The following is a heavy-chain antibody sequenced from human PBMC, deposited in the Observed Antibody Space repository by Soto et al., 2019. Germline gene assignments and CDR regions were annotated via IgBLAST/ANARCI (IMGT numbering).Heavy chain of an antibody. V-gene: IGHV3-7*03. J-gene: IGHJ4*02. CDR2: IKQDGSEK. D-gene: IGHD6-13*01. CDR1: GFTFSRYW. CDR3: ARRIAAAVQYYFDY. Sequence: GGLRLSCAASGFTFSRYWMSWVSQAPGKGLEWVANIKQDGSEKYYVDSVKGRFTISRDNAKNSLYLQMNSLRAEDTAVYYCARRIAAAVQYYFDYWGQGTLVTVSS.